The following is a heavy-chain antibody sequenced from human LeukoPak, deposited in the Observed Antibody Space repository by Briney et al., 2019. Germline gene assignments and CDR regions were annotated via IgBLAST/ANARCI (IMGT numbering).Heavy chain of an antibody. J-gene: IGHJ4*02. Sequence: SETLPLTCTVSGGSISSYYWSWIRQPPGKGLEWIGYIYYSGSTNYNPSLKSRVTISVDTSKNQFSPKLSSVTAADTAVYYCAREGVNSGYALDYWGQGTLVTVSS. V-gene: IGHV4-59*01. CDR1: GGSISSYY. CDR2: IYYSGST. D-gene: IGHD3-22*01. CDR3: AREGVNSGYALDY.